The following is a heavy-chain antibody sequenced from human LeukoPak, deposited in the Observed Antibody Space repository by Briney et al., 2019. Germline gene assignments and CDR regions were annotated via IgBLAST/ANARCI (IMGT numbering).Heavy chain of an antibody. D-gene: IGHD3-3*01. J-gene: IGHJ4*02. V-gene: IGHV4-34*01. CDR1: GGSFSHNY. CDR3: ARGVDSAKPGY. CDR2: IHPSGTT. Sequence: SSETLSLTCTVYGGSFSHNYWQWIRQPPGKGLEWIGEIHPSGTTTYNPSLESRVSISVDTPNNQFSLGLTSVTAADTGIYYCARGVDSAKPGYWGRGTLVTVSS.